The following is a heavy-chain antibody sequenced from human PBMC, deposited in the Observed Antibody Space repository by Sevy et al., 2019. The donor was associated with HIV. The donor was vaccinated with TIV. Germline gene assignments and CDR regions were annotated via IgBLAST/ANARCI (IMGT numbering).Heavy chain of an antibody. D-gene: IGHD6-6*01. Sequence: ASVKVSCKASGYTFTSYYMHWVRQAPGQGLEWMGLINPSGGSTSYAQKFQGRVTMTRDTSTSTVYMELSSLRSEDTAVYYCARDRCIAARCYYYYGMDVWGQGTTVTVSS. CDR3: ARDRCIAARCYYYYGMDV. J-gene: IGHJ6*02. V-gene: IGHV1-46*01. CDR1: GYTFTSYY. CDR2: INPSGGST.